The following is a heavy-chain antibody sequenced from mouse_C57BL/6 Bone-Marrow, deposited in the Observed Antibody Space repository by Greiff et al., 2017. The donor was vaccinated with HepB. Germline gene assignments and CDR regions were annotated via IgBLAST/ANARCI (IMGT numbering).Heavy chain of an antibody. CDR1: GYTFTSYW. D-gene: IGHD1-1*02. J-gene: IGHJ2*01. CDR2: IDPSDSYT. CDR3: ARGVVLWYFDY. V-gene: IGHV1-69*01. Sequence: QVQLQQPGAELVMPGASVKLSCKASGYTFTSYWMHWVKQRPGQGLEWIGEIDPSDSYTNYNQKFKGKSTLTVDKSSSTAYMQLSSLTSEDSAVYYCARGVVLWYFDYWGQGTTLTVSS.